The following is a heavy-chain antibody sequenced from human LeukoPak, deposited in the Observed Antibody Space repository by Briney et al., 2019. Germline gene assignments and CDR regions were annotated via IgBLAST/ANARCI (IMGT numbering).Heavy chain of an antibody. Sequence: GGSLRLSCAASGFTFSSYGMHWVRQAPGKGLEWVAFIRYDGSNKYYADSVKGRFTISRDNSKNTLYLQMNSLRAEDTAVYYCAKDKGAAAAPGAFDIWGQGTMVTVSS. CDR1: GFTFSSYG. J-gene: IGHJ3*02. CDR3: AKDKGAAAAPGAFDI. D-gene: IGHD6-13*01. V-gene: IGHV3-30*02. CDR2: IRYDGSNK.